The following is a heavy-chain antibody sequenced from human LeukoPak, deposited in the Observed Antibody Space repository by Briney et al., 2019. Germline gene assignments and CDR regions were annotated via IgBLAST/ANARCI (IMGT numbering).Heavy chain of an antibody. CDR2: IYYSGST. CDR3: ARVHGGNSGGDY. CDR1: GGSISSYY. Sequence: SETLSLTCTVSGGSISSYYWNWIRQPPGKGLEWIGYIYYSGSTYYNPSLKSRVTISVDTSKNQFSLKLNSVTAADTAVYYCARVHGGNSGGDYWGQGTLVTVSS. J-gene: IGHJ4*02. D-gene: IGHD4-23*01. V-gene: IGHV4-59*08.